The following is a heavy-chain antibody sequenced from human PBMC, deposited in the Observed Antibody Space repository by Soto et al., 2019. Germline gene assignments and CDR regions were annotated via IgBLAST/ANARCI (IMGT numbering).Heavy chain of an antibody. Sequence: SETLSLTCTVSGGSISSGDYYWSWIRQPPGKCLEWIGYIYYSGSTYYNPSLKSRVTISVDTSKNQLSLKLSSVTAADTAVYYCARDFYDYSDYDRPRVAFDIWGQGTMVTV. CDR1: GGSISSGDYY. J-gene: IGHJ3*02. CDR2: IYYSGST. D-gene: IGHD4-17*01. CDR3: ARDFYDYSDYDRPRVAFDI. V-gene: IGHV4-30-4*01.